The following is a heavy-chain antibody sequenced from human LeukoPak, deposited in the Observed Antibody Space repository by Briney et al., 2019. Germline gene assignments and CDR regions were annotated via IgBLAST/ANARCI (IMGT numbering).Heavy chain of an antibody. D-gene: IGHD1-26*01. CDR1: GDSINTYY. V-gene: IGHV4-59*08. CDR3: ARHSWVAYFDY. Sequence: PSETLSLTCTVSGDSINTYYWSWIRQPPGKGLEWIGFIYYSGSTDYNPSLKSRVTISVDTSKNQFSLKLSSVTAADTAVYYCARHSWVAYFDYWGQGTLVTVSS. CDR2: IYYSGST. J-gene: IGHJ4*02.